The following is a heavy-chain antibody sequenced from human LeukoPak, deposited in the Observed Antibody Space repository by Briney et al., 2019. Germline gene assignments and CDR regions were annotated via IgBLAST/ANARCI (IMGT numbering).Heavy chain of an antibody. Sequence: ASVKVSCKASGGTFSSYAISWVRQAPGQGLEWMGGIIPIFGTANYAQKFQGRVTITADESTSTAYMELSSLRSEDTAVYYCATPVVTRDAFDIWGQGTMVTVSS. CDR1: GGTFSSYA. CDR3: ATPVVTRDAFDI. J-gene: IGHJ3*02. D-gene: IGHD4-23*01. CDR2: IIPIFGTA. V-gene: IGHV1-69*13.